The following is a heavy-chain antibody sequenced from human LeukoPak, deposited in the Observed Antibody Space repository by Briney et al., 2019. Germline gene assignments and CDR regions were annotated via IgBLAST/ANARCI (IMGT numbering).Heavy chain of an antibody. CDR2: IIPIFGTA. Sequence: GASVKVSCKASGYTFTGYYMHWVRQAPGQGLEWMGGIIPIFGTANYAQKFQGRVTITADESTSTAYMELSSLRSEDTAVYYCARGSGIAVAGYYYYGMDVWGQGTTVTVSS. CDR3: ARGSGIAVAGYYYYGMDV. D-gene: IGHD6-19*01. J-gene: IGHJ6*02. V-gene: IGHV1-69*13. CDR1: GYTFTGYY.